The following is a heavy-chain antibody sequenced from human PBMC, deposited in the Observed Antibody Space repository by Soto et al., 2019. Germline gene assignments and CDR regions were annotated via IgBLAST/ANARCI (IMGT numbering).Heavy chain of an antibody. Sequence: HPGGSLRLSCAASGFTFSSYAMHWVRQAPGKGLEWVAVISYDGSNKYYADSVKGRFTISRDNSKNTLYLQMNSLRAEDTAVYYCARGAVAGNYYYYGMDVWGQGTTVTVSS. CDR3: ARGAVAGNYYYYGMDV. D-gene: IGHD6-19*01. CDR2: ISYDGSNK. V-gene: IGHV3-30-3*01. J-gene: IGHJ6*02. CDR1: GFTFSSYA.